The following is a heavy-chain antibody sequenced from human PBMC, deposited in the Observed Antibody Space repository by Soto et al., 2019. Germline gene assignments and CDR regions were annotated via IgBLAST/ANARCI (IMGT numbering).Heavy chain of an antibody. J-gene: IGHJ4*02. D-gene: IGHD3-3*01. CDR1: GGSISSSSYY. Sequence: SETLSLTCTVSGGSISSSSYYWGWIRQPPGKGLEWIGSIYYSGSTYYNPSLKSRVTISVDTSKNQFSLKLSSVTAADTAVYYCARLPLQTIFGVAENGAFDYWGQGTLVTVSS. CDR3: ARLPLQTIFGVAENGAFDY. V-gene: IGHV4-39*01. CDR2: IYYSGST.